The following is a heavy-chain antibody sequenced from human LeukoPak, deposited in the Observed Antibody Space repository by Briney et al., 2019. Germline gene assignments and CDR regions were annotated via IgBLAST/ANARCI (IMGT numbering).Heavy chain of an antibody. J-gene: IGHJ4*02. V-gene: IGHV3-15*01. CDR1: GFTFSDAW. CDR3: TTDGYFDSSGYYYPHDY. D-gene: IGHD3-22*01. CDR2: IKSEAAGGTT. Sequence: PGGSLRLSCAASGFTFSDAWMNWVRQAPGKGLEWVGRIKSEAAGGTTDYAAPVKGRFTVSRDDSKNTLYLQMNSLKTEDTAVYCCTTDGYFDSSGYYYPHDYWGQGTLVTVSS.